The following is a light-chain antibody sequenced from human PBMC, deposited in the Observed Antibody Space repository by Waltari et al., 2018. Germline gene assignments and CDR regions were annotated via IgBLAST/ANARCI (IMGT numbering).Light chain of an antibody. CDR2: WAS. CDR3: QQYYSPPLT. V-gene: IGKV4-1*01. J-gene: IGKJ4*01. CDR1: QSLLSRSNNKNY. Sequence: DIVMNQSPDSLAVSLGERATINCKSSQSLLSRSNNKNYLAWYRQKPGQPPKLLIFWASTRGSGFPDRFSGSGSGADFTLAISSLQAEYVAVDYCQQYYSPPLTFGGGTKVEI.